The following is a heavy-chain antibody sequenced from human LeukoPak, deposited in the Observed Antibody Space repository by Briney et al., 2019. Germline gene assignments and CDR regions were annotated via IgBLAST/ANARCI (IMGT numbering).Heavy chain of an antibody. J-gene: IGHJ2*01. CDR3: ARSIEVNWYFDL. Sequence: MPSETLSLTCTVSGGSISSYYWSWIRQPPGKGLEWIGYIYYSGSTNYNPSLKSRVTISVDTSKNQFSLKLSSVTAADTAVYYCARSIEVNWYFDLWGRGTLVTVSS. V-gene: IGHV4-59*08. CDR2: IYYSGST. CDR1: GGSISSYY. D-gene: IGHD3-22*01.